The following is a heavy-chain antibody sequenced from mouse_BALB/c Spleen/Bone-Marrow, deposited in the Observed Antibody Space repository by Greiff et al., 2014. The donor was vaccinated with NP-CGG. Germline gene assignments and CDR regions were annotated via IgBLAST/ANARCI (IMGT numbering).Heavy chain of an antibody. CDR3: ARHEDRLRAWFAY. D-gene: IGHD3-2*02. Sequence: VHLVESGAELVKPGASVKLSCKASGYTFTEYIIHWVKQRSGQGLEWIGWFYPGSGSMKYNEKFKDKATLTADKSSSTVYMELSRLTSEDSAVYFCARHEDRLRAWFAYWGQGTLVTVSA. V-gene: IGHV1-62-2*01. CDR1: GYTFTEYI. J-gene: IGHJ3*01. CDR2: FYPGSGSM.